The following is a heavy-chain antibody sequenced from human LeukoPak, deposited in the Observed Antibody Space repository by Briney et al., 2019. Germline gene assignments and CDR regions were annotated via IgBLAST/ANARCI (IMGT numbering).Heavy chain of an antibody. CDR3: ARVYSANGYGSGYYDY. D-gene: IGHD3-10*01. J-gene: IGHJ4*02. Sequence: GGSLRLSCVASGFTFSTYDMKWVRQAPGKALEWVSAITSTSNHINYADSAKGRFIISRDSANNSLYLQMNSLRAEDTAVYYCARVYSANGYGSGYYDYWGQGTLVTVSS. CDR1: GFTFSTYD. V-gene: IGHV3-21*01. CDR2: ITSTSNHI.